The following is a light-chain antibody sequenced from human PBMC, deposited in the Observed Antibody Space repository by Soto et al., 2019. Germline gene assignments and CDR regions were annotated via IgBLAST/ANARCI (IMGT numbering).Light chain of an antibody. CDR3: QKYNSVPLT. V-gene: IGKV1-27*01. CDR2: AAS. J-gene: IGKJ4*01. CDR1: QGIRNF. Sequence: DIPMTQSPSSLSASVGDRVTITCRASQGIRNFLAWYQQKPGKVPKLLIYAASTLQSGVPSRFSGSGSGTDFTLTISSLQPEDVATYYCQKYNSVPLTFGGGTKVEIK.